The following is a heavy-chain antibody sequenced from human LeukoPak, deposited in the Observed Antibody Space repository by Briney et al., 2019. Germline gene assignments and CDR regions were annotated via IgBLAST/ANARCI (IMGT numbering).Heavy chain of an antibody. CDR2: INPNSGGT. J-gene: IGHJ6*01. CDR1: GYTFTGYY. V-gene: IGHV1-2*02. Sequence: GTSVTLSCKASGYTFTGYYMHWVRQAPGQGLEWMGWINPNSGGTNYAQKFQGRVTMTRDTSISTAYMELSRLRSDDTAVYYCASIIAAAGKGYYGMDVWGQGTTVPVSS. CDR3: ASIIAAAGKGYYGMDV. D-gene: IGHD6-13*01.